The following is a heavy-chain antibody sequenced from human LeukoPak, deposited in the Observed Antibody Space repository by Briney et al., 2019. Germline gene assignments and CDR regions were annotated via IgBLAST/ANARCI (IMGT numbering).Heavy chain of an antibody. D-gene: IGHD5-24*01. CDR2: IYYSGST. J-gene: IGHJ4*02. CDR3: ARTTLDGYNYVD. Sequence: SETLSLTCTVSGGSISSYYWSWIRQPPGKGLEWIGYIYYSGSTNYDPSLKSRVTISVDTSKNQFSLKLSSVTAADTAVYYCARTTLDGYNYVDWGQGTLVTVSS. CDR1: GGSISSYY. V-gene: IGHV4-59*01.